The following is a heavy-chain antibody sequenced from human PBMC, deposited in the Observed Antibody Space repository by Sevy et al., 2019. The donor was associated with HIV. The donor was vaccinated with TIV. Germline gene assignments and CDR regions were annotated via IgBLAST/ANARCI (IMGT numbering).Heavy chain of an antibody. V-gene: IGHV3-11*01. CDR2: ISSSGSTI. CDR1: GFTFSDYY. Sequence: GGSLRLSCAASGFTFSDYYMSWIRQAPGKGLEWVSYISSSGSTIYYADSVKGRFTISRDNAKNSLYLQMNGLRAEDTAVYYCARDKHYDSSGYYYPDDAFDIWGQGTMVTVSS. CDR3: ARDKHYDSSGYYYPDDAFDI. J-gene: IGHJ3*02. D-gene: IGHD3-22*01.